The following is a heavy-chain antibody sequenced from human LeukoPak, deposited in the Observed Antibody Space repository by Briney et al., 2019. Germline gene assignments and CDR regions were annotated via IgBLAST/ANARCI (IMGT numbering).Heavy chain of an antibody. CDR1: GYTFTSYD. J-gene: IGHJ6*03. CDR2: MNPNSGNT. D-gene: IGHD5-12*01. CDR3: AKGSGYEAQYYYYYMDV. V-gene: IGHV1-8*01. Sequence: GASVKVSCKASGYTFTSYDINWVRQATGQGLEWMGWMNPNSGNTGYAQKFQGRVTMTRNTSISTAYMELSSLRSEDTAVYYCAKGSGYEAQYYYYYMDVWGKGTTVTISS.